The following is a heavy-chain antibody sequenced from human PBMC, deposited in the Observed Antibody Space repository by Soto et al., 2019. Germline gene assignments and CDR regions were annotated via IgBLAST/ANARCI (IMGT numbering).Heavy chain of an antibody. D-gene: IGHD3-3*01. J-gene: IGHJ5*02. CDR1: GGFISTYH. V-gene: IGHV4-59*01. CDR2: VHYSGTT. CDR3: ARGKIIGP. Sequence: QVQLRESGPGLVKPSETLSLTCTVSGGFISTYHWTWIRQSPGKGLEWIGYVHYSGTTNYNPSLXSXVXXSVDTSKNQFSLKLRSVTAADTAVYYCARGKIIGPWGQGTLVTVSS.